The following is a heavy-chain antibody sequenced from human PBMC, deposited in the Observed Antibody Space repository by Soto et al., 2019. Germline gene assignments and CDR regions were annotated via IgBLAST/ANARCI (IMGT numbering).Heavy chain of an antibody. J-gene: IGHJ4*02. CDR1: GGTFYTYT. D-gene: IGHD5-18*01. CDR2: ITPIYPTT. V-gene: IGHV1-69*13. CDR3: ARIPRYSFPTSDDLDS. Sequence: SVKVSCKXSGGTFYTYTFSWVRQAPGQGLEWMGSITPIYPTTNYAEKFQGRLTVTADGSTNTAYMELNSLTSDDTAVYYCARIPRYSFPTSDDLDSWGQGTLVTVSS.